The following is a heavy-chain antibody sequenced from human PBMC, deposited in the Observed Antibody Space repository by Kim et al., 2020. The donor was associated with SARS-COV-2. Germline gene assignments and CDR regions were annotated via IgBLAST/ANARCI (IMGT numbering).Heavy chain of an antibody. CDR3: ARAYCGGDCYSDAFDI. V-gene: IGHV1-8*01. D-gene: IGHD2-21*01. Sequence: KVQGRVTMTRNTSISTAYMELSSLRSEDTAVYYCARAYCGGDCYSDAFDIWGQGTMVTVSS. J-gene: IGHJ3*02.